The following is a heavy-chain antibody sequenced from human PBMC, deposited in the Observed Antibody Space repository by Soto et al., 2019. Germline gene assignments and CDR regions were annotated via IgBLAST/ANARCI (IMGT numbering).Heavy chain of an antibody. CDR3: ARHGGYYYDSSGYYDSDY. V-gene: IGHV5-10-1*01. CDR1: GYSFTSYW. Sequence: GESLKISCKGSGYSFTSYWTSWVRQMPGKGLEWMGRIDPSDSYTNYSPSFQGHVTISADKSISTAYLQWSSLKASDTAMYYCARHGGYYYDSSGYYDSDYWGQGTLVTVSS. CDR2: IDPSDSYT. D-gene: IGHD3-22*01. J-gene: IGHJ4*02.